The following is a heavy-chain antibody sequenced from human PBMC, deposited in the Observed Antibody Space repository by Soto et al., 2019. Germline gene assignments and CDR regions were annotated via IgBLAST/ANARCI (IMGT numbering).Heavy chain of an antibody. V-gene: IGHV3-23*01. CDR2: ISASGGST. CDR3: ANDLRASTNNHYGRDV. D-gene: IGHD1-1*01. CDR1: GFTFSTYA. J-gene: IGHJ6*02. Sequence: EVQLLESGGGLVQPGGSLRLSCAASGFTFSTYAMSWVRQAPGKGLEWGSGISASGGSTFYADSVEGQFHVSRDNSRKPLYLQVISLRDEDTSVHNTANDLRASTNNHYGRDVCGQGNKVTVS.